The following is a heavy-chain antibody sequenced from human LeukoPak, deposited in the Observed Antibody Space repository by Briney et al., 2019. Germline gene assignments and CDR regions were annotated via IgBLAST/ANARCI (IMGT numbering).Heavy chain of an antibody. D-gene: IGHD2-15*01. CDR1: GYTFTSYY. CDR2: INPSGGST. V-gene: IGHV1-46*01. J-gene: IGHJ3*02. Sequence: ASVKVSCKASGYTFTSYYMHWVRQAPGQGLEWMGIINPSGGSTSYAQKFQGRVTMTRDMSTSTVYMELSSLRSEDTAVYYCALSRRVVVAATGAFDIWGQGTTVTVSS. CDR3: ALSRRVVVAATGAFDI.